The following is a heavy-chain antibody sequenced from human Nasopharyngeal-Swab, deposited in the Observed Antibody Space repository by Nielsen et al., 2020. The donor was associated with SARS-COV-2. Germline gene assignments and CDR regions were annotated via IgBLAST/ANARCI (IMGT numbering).Heavy chain of an antibody. CDR2: ISSSSSTI. V-gene: IGHV3-48*02. CDR1: GFTFSSYS. D-gene: IGHD4-17*01. CDR3: ARDTRDDYGDYVGVDY. J-gene: IGHJ4*02. Sequence: GGSLRLSCAASGFTFSSYSVNWVRQAPGKGLEWVSYISSSSSTIYYADSVKGRFTISRDNAKNSLYLQMNSLRDEDTAVYYCARDTRDDYGDYVGVDYWGQGTLVTVSS.